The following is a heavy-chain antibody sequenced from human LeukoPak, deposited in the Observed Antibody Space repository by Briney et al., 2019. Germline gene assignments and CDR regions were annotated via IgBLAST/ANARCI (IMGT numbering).Heavy chain of an antibody. CDR1: GFSFSSYS. CDR2: ISSSSSYI. V-gene: IGHV3-21*01. Sequence: GGSLRLSCAASGFSFSSYSMNWVRQAPGKGLEWVSSISSSSSYIYYADSVKGRFTISRDNAKNSLYLQMNSLRAEDSAVYYCARLGLPAVAIFLIDYWGQGTLVTVSS. CDR3: ARLGLPAVAIFLIDY. J-gene: IGHJ4*02. D-gene: IGHD6-19*01.